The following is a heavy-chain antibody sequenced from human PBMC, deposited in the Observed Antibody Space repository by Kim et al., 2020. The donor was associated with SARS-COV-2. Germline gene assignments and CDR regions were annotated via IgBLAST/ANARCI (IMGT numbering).Heavy chain of an antibody. V-gene: IGHV7-4-1*02. CDR2: INTNTGNP. D-gene: IGHD3-22*01. Sequence: ASVKVSCKASGYTFTSYAMNWVRQAPGQGLEWMGWINTNTGNPTYAQGFTGRFVFSLDTSVSTAYLQISSLKAEDTAVYYCARAEVGGLVVIRAFDIWGQRTMVTVSS. CDR1: GYTFTSYA. J-gene: IGHJ3*02. CDR3: ARAEVGGLVVIRAFDI.